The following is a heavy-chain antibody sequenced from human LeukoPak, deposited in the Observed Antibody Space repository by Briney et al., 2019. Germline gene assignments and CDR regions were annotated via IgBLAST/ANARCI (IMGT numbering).Heavy chain of an antibody. J-gene: IGHJ4*02. Sequence: PGGSLRLSCAASGFTFSNAWMSWVRQAPGKGLEWVSGISWNSGSIGYADSVKGRFTISRDNAKNSLYLQMNSLRAEDMALYYCAKVDYDGSYFDYWGQGTLVTVSS. V-gene: IGHV3-9*03. CDR1: GFTFSNAW. D-gene: IGHD3-10*01. CDR2: ISWNSGSI. CDR3: AKVDYDGSYFDY.